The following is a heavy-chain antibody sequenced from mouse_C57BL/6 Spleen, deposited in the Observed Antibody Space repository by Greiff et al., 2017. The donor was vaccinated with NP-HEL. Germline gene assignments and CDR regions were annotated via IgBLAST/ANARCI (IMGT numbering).Heavy chain of an antibody. Sequence: QVQLQQPGAELVMPGASVKLSCKASGYTFTSYWMHWVKQRPGQGLEWIGDIDPSDSYTNYTQKFTGKSPLTVDKSSSTAYMQLSSLTSEDSAVYYCARGLLRDYWGQGTTLTVSS. CDR1: GYTFTSYW. D-gene: IGHD1-1*01. J-gene: IGHJ2*01. CDR3: ARGLLRDY. CDR2: IDPSDSYT. V-gene: IGHV1-69*01.